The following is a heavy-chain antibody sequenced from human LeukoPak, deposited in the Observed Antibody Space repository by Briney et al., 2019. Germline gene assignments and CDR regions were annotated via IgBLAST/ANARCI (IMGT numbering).Heavy chain of an antibody. Sequence: PSETLSLTCAVYGGSLSGYYWSWIRQPPGKGLEWIGEINHSGSTNYNPSLKSRVTISVDTSKNQFSLKLTSVTAADTAVYYCARSWFSTGPADYWGQGTLVTVSS. J-gene: IGHJ4*02. CDR1: GGSLSGYY. V-gene: IGHV4-34*01. D-gene: IGHD6-13*01. CDR3: ARSWFSTGPADY. CDR2: INHSGST.